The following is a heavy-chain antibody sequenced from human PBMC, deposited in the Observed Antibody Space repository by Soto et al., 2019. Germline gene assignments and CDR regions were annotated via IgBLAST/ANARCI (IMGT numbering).Heavy chain of an antibody. CDR1: GFSLSTGGVG. CDR2: IHWDDAK. D-gene: IGHD3-9*01. V-gene: IGHV2-5*02. CDR3: ARKGPEDWPLDY. Sequence: QITLKESGPTLVKPTQTLTLTCTFSGFSLSTGGVGVGWFRQPPGEALEWLAVIHWDDAKEYSPSLKNRLTITKDISKNQVVLTMTNMGPMDTGTYYWARKGPEDWPLDYWGQGTLVTVSS. J-gene: IGHJ4*02.